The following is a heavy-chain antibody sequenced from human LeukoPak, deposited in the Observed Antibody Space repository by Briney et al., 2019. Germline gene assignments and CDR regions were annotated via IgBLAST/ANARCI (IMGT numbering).Heavy chain of an antibody. V-gene: IGHV3-30*18. Sequence: GGSLTLSCAASGFTFSNYGMHWVRQAPRKGLDWVAVISLDESDKWYADSVQGLFTISRDNSKNTLYLQMNSLSPEDTAVYYCAKGVVGATNAAYYGMDVWGQGTTVTVSS. CDR2: ISLDESDK. CDR1: GFTFSNYG. J-gene: IGHJ6*02. D-gene: IGHD2-15*01. CDR3: AKGVVGATNAAYYGMDV.